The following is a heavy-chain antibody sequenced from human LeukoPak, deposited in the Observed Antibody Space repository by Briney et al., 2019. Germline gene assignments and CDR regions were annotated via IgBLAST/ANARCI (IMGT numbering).Heavy chain of an antibody. CDR1: GFTFSSYA. Sequence: PGRSLRLSCAASGFTFSSYAMHWVRQASGKGLEWVAVISYDGSNKYYADSVKGRFTISRDNSKNTLYLQMNSLRAEDTAAYYCARGTVTSQGPLRDWGQGTLVTVSS. CDR3: ARGTVTSQGPLRD. V-gene: IGHV3-30-3*01. D-gene: IGHD4-17*01. J-gene: IGHJ4*02. CDR2: ISYDGSNK.